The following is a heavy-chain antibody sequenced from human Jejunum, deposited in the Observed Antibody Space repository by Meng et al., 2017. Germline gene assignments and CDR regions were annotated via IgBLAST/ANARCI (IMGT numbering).Heavy chain of an antibody. CDR1: GFTFSNYW. J-gene: IGHJ4*02. Sequence: GGSLRLSCAASGFTFSNYWMSWVRQAPGKGLEWVAHIKEDGSEKFYVDSVKGRFTTSRDNAKSSLYLQMSSLRAEDTAVYYCARSTHSSAYEWGQGTLVTVSS. CDR2: IKEDGSEK. CDR3: ARSTHSSAYE. V-gene: IGHV3-7*01. D-gene: IGHD6-19*01.